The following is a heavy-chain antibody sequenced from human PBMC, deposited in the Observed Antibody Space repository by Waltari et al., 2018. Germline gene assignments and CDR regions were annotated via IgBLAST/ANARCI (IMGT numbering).Heavy chain of an antibody. J-gene: IGHJ4*02. CDR2: IYHSGST. Sequence: QVQLQESGPGLVKPSEPLSLTCAVSGYSISSGYYWGWIRQPPGKGLEWIGSIYHSGSTYYNPSLKSRVTISVDTSKNQFSRKLSSVTAADTAVYYCARVYGSGVDYWGQGTQVTVSS. CDR1: GYSISSGYY. CDR3: ARVYGSGVDY. D-gene: IGHD3-10*01. V-gene: IGHV4-38-2*01.